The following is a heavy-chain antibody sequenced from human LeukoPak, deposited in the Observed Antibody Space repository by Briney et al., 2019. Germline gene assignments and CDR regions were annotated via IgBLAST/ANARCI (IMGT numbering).Heavy chain of an antibody. CDR2: ISWNSGSI. J-gene: IGHJ4*02. CDR3: AKAYHSGSYPQEVDY. V-gene: IGHV3-9*01. CDR1: GFTFDDYA. Sequence: GGSLRLSCAASGFTFDDYAMHWVRQASGKGLEWVSGISWNSGSIGYADSVKGRFTISRDNAKNSLYLQMNSLRAEDTALYYCAKAYHSGSYPQEVDYWGQGTLVTVSS. D-gene: IGHD1-26*01.